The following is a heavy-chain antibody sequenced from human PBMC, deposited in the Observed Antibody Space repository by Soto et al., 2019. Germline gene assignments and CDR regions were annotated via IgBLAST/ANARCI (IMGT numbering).Heavy chain of an antibody. V-gene: IGHV3-30-3*01. CDR2: ISYDGSNK. D-gene: IGHD5-18*01. Sequence: QVQLVESGGGVVQPGRSLRLSCAASGFTFSSYAMHWVRQAPGKGLEWVAVISYDGSNKYYADSVKGRFTISRDNSKNTLYLQMNSLRAEDTAVYYCARDPQDTAMVLYFDYWGQGTLVTVSS. CDR3: ARDPQDTAMVLYFDY. CDR1: GFTFSSYA. J-gene: IGHJ4*02.